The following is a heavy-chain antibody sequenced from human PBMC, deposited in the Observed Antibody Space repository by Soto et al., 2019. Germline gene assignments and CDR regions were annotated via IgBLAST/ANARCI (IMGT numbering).Heavy chain of an antibody. CDR3: ARMSRSVVVVNYDY. V-gene: IGHV4-31*03. CDR2: IYYSGST. D-gene: IGHD3-22*01. J-gene: IGHJ4*02. CDR1: GGSISSGGYY. Sequence: PWETLSLTCTVSGGSISSGGYYWSWIRQHPGKGLEWIGYIYYSGSTYYNPSLKSRVTISVDTSKNQFSLKLSSVTAADTAVYYCARMSRSVVVVNYDYWGQGTLVTVSS.